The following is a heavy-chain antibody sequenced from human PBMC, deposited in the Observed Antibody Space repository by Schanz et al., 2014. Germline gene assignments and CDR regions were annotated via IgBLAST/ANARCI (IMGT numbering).Heavy chain of an antibody. J-gene: IGHJ3*02. CDR2: IWYDENNK. Sequence: QVQLVESGGGVVQFGRSLRLSCVASGFTFSSYGMHWVRQAPGKGLEWVAVIWYDENNKYYADSVKGRFTMSRDNSKNTLYLQMNSLRAEDTAIYFCTRSYYDFSWGSYRFRAFDIWGQGTTVIVSS. D-gene: IGHD3-16*02. CDR3: TRSYYDFSWGSYRFRAFDI. V-gene: IGHV3-33*01. CDR1: GFTFSSYG.